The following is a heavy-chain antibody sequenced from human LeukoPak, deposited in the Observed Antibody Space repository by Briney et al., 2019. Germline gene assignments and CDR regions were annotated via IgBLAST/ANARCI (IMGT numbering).Heavy chain of an antibody. Sequence: GGSLRLSCAASGFTFNRYAMNWVRQAPGKGLEWVSAISGSGDNIYYADSVKGRFTMSRDNSKNTLYLQMNSLRAEDAAVYYCAKGSVGWYWDYWGQGTLVTVSS. CDR1: GFTFNRYA. CDR3: AKGSVGWYWDY. CDR2: ISGSGDNI. J-gene: IGHJ4*02. D-gene: IGHD6-19*01. V-gene: IGHV3-23*01.